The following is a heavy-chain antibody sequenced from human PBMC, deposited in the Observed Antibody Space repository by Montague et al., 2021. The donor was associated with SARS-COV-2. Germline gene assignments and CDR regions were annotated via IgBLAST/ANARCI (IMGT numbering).Heavy chain of an antibody. J-gene: IGHJ4*02. D-gene: IGHD3-22*01. CDR1: GDSVSSNSAA. Sequence: CAISGDSVSSNSAAWNWIRQSPSRGLEWLGRTYYRSRWYNDYAVSVKSRITINPDTSKNQFSLQLNSVTPEDTAVYYCARGSSGYYTPRPFDYWGQGTLVTVSP. V-gene: IGHV6-1*01. CDR2: TYYRSRWYN. CDR3: ARGSSGYYTPRPFDY.